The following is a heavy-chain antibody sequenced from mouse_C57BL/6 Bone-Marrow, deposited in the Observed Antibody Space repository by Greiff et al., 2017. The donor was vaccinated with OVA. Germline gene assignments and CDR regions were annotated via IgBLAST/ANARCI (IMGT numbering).Heavy chain of an antibody. J-gene: IGHJ1*03. D-gene: IGHD2-4*01. CDR1: GYTFTSYW. CDR2: IYPGNSDT. Sequence: EVQLQQSGTVLARPGASVKMSCKTSGYTFTSYWMHWVKQRPVQGLEWIGAIYPGNSDTSYNQKFKGKAKLTAVTSASTAYMELSSLTNEDSAVYYCTSFYYDYDVGWYFDVWGTGTTVTVSS. V-gene: IGHV1-5*01. CDR3: TSFYYDYDVGWYFDV.